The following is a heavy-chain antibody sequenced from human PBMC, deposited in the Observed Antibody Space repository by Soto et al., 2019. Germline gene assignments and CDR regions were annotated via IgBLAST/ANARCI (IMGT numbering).Heavy chain of an antibody. D-gene: IGHD2-2*01. CDR1: GYKLTTYG. CDR3: ATTESGFSGSSACTFAY. V-gene: IGHV1-18*04. J-gene: IGHJ4*02. CDR2: ISGYDGNT. Sequence: QVQLLQSGAEVKKSGASVKVSCKASGYKLTTYGFNWVRQAPGQGLEWMRWISGYDGNTNYEQQCQGRVTMTTDTSTSTAHMEFRTLSSDDTAVYYCATTESGFSGSSACTFAYWGQGTPVTVSS.